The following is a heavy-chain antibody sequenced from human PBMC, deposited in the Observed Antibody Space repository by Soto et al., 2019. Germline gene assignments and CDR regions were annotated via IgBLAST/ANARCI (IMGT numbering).Heavy chain of an antibody. CDR3: VREEMTMSLRFTWLDH. Sequence: GGSLRLSCAASGFSFSSYWMHWVRQAPGKGLMWVSRINNDGSDTTYADSLEGRFTVSRDNARNTLFLQLDTLRADDTAVYYCVREEMTMSLRFTWLDHWGQGTLVTVSS. V-gene: IGHV3-74*01. J-gene: IGHJ5*02. CDR2: INNDGSDT. D-gene: IGHD3-10*02. CDR1: GFSFSSYW.